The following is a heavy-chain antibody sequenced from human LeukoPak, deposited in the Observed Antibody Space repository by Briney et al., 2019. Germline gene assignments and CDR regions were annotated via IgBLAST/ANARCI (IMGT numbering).Heavy chain of an antibody. CDR3: AGEGSSSSWSI. V-gene: IGHV3-66*01. Sequence: GGSLRLSCAASGFTFSSNYMSWVRQAPGKGLEWVSVIYSGGSTYYADSVKGRFIISRDNSKNTLYLQMSSLRAEDTAVYYCAGEGSSSSWSIWGQGTMVTVAS. CDR2: IYSGGST. CDR1: GFTFSSNY. J-gene: IGHJ3*02. D-gene: IGHD6-13*01.